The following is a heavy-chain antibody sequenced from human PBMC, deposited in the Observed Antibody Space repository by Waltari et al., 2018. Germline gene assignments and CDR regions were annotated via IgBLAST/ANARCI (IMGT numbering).Heavy chain of an antibody. V-gene: IGHV3-30-3*01. Sequence: QMQLVESGGGVVQPGRSLRLSCAASGFTFSSYAMHWVRQAPGKGLEWVAVISYDGSNKYYADSVKGRFTISRDNSKNTLYLQMNSLRAEDTAVYYCARVSGEQVLYYFDYWGQGTLVTVSS. CDR3: ARVSGEQVLYYFDY. CDR1: GFTFSSYA. J-gene: IGHJ4*02. D-gene: IGHD3-10*01. CDR2: ISYDGSNK.